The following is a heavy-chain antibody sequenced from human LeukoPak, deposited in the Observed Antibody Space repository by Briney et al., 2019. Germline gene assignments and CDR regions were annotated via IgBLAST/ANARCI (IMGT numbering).Heavy chain of an antibody. J-gene: IGHJ6*02. CDR3: ARDAAITMFAPLEHHVLNYYYYYGMHV. CDR2: ISAYNGNT. D-gene: IGHD3-3*01. Sequence: ASVKVSCKASGYTFTSYGISWVRQAPGQGLEWMGWISAYNGNTNYAQKLQGRVTMTTDTSTSTAYMELTSLRSDDTAVYYCARDAAITMFAPLEHHVLNYYYYYGMHVWGQGTTVTVSS. V-gene: IGHV1-18*01. CDR1: GYTFTSYG.